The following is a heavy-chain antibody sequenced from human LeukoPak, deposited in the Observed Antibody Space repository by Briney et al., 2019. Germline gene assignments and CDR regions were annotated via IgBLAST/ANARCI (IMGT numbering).Heavy chain of an antibody. D-gene: IGHD6-6*01. Sequence: GGSLRLSCAASGFTFGIFWMSWVRQAPGKGLEWVANIKYDGSEIYYVDSVKGRFTISRDNAKNSLYLQMNSLRAEDTAVYYCARDLEYTTSSGDYWGQGTLVIVSS. V-gene: IGHV3-7*01. CDR3: ARDLEYTTSSGDY. J-gene: IGHJ4*02. CDR1: GFTFGIFW. CDR2: IKYDGSEI.